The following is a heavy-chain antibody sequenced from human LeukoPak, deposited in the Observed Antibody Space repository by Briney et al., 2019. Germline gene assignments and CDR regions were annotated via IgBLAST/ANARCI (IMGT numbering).Heavy chain of an antibody. J-gene: IGHJ3*02. Sequence: ASVKVSCKVSGYTLTELSMHWVRQAPGKGLEWMGGFDPEDGETIYAQKFQGRVTMTEDTSTDTAYMELSSLRSEDTAVYYCATESELRTSPMGSCYAFDIWAKGQWSPSLQ. CDR2: FDPEDGET. D-gene: IGHD2-15*01. CDR3: ATESELRTSPMGSCYAFDI. V-gene: IGHV1-24*01. CDR1: GYTLTELS.